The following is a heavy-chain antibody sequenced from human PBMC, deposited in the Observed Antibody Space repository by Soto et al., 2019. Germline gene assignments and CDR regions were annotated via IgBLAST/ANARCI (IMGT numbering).Heavy chain of an antibody. V-gene: IGHV3-23*01. J-gene: IGHJ4*02. CDR1: GFTFSSYA. CDR3: AKDAGYSSGWFEGVLDY. Sequence: GGSLRLSCAASGFTFSSYAMSWVRQAPGKGLEWVSAISGSGGSTYYVDSVKGRFTISRDNSKNTLYLQMNSLRAEDTAVYYCAKDAGYSSGWFEGVLDYWGQGTLVTVSS. D-gene: IGHD6-19*01. CDR2: ISGSGGST.